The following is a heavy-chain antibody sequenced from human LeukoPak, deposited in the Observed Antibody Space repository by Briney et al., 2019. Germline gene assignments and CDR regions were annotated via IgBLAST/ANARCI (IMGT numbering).Heavy chain of an antibody. CDR3: ARSISGSYQGDY. D-gene: IGHD1-26*01. J-gene: IGHJ4*02. CDR1: GGSISNSPYS. Sequence: SETLSLTCTVSGGSISNSPYSWGWIRQSPGKGLEWIGKIYYTGITDYNKSLKSRVTISVDRSKNQFSLKLSSVTAADTAVYYCARSISGSYQGDYWGQGTLVTVSS. V-gene: IGHV4-39*07. CDR2: IYYTGIT.